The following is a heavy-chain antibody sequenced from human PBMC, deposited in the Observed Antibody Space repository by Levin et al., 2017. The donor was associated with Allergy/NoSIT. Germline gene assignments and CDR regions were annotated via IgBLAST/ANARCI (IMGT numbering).Heavy chain of an antibody. CDR1: GYTFTDYS. D-gene: IGHD2/OR15-2a*01. J-gene: IGHJ5*02. CDR3: SRDAIESTYYCLDP. CDR2: INPKTGGT. Sequence: GESLKISCKASGYTFTDYSLHWVRQAPGQGLEWMGRINPKTGGTNSAQKLLGRVTMTRDTSTSTAYMELGRLTDDDKAVYFCSRDAIESTYYCLDPWGQGTLVTVSS. V-gene: IGHV1-2*06.